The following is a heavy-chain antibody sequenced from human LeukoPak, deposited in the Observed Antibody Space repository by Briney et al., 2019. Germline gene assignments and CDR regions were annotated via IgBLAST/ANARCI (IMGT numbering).Heavy chain of an antibody. D-gene: IGHD3-22*01. CDR2: INHSGST. Sequence: SETLSLTCAVYGGSFSGYYWSWIRQPPGKGLEWIGEINHSGSTNYNPSLESRVTISVDTSKNQFSLKLSSVTAADTAVYYCARGSITMIVVVNSWFDPWGQGTLVTVSS. CDR1: GGSFSGYY. J-gene: IGHJ5*02. V-gene: IGHV4-34*01. CDR3: ARGSITMIVVVNSWFDP.